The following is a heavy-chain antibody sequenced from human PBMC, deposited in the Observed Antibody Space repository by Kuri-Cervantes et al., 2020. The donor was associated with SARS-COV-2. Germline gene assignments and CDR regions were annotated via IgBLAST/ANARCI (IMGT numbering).Heavy chain of an antibody. Sequence: ASVKVSCKASGGTFSSYTISWVRQAPGQGLEWMGWINPNSGGTNYAQKFQGRVTMTRDTSISTAYMELSRLRSDDTAVYYCARFLGFYYYMDVWGKGTTVTVSS. CDR2: INPNSGGT. V-gene: IGHV1-2*02. CDR3: ARFLGFYYYMDV. CDR1: GGTFSSYT. D-gene: IGHD3-16*01. J-gene: IGHJ6*03.